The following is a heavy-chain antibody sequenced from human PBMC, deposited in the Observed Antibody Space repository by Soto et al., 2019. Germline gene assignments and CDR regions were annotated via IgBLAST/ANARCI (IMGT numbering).Heavy chain of an antibody. V-gene: IGHV3-66*04. CDR2: IYSGGST. Sequence: EVQLVESGGGLVQPGGSLRLSCAASGVTVSSNYMSWVRQAPGKGLELVSVIYSGGSTYYADSVKGRFTISRDNSTNTLYLQMNSLRAEDTAVYYCARHGYHYGGGYFEYWGQGTLVTVSS. D-gene: IGHD5-18*01. CDR3: ARHGYHYGGGYFEY. J-gene: IGHJ4*02. CDR1: GVTVSSNY.